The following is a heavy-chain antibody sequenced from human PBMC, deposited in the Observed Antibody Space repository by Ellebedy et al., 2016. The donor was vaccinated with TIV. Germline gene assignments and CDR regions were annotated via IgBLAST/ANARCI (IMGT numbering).Heavy chain of an antibody. CDR1: GVSSSNPY. CDR3: AKYSGREGCC. V-gene: IGHV4-59*11. J-gene: IGHJ4*02. Sequence: MPSETLSLTCSVSGVSSSNPYWSWIRQPPGKGLEWIGYISYSGDSNYNPSLNSRVTISLDTSKNQLSLKLISVTDADTAVYYCAKYSGREGCCWGQGSLVTVSS. CDR2: ISYSGDS. D-gene: IGHD2/OR15-2a*01.